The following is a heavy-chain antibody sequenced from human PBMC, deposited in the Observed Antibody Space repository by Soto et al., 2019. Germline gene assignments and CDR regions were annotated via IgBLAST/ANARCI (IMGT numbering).Heavy chain of an antibody. D-gene: IGHD5-18*01. CDR3: VGDQDVHTPMVHGNY. CDR2: ISSSKTT. Sequence: EVQLVESGGGLVQPGESLRLSCTASGSTFSSYSMNWVCQAPGKGLEWLSYISSSKTTYADSVKGRFTISRDNAKNSVDLQMNSLRDEDTAVYYCVGDQDVHTPMVHGNYWGRGTRVTVSS. J-gene: IGHJ4*02. CDR1: GSTFSSYS. V-gene: IGHV3-48*02.